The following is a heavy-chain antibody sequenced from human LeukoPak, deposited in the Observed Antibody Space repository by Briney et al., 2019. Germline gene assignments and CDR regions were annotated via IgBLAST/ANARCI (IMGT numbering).Heavy chain of an antibody. CDR1: GGSISSGSYY. V-gene: IGHV4-61*02. J-gene: IGHJ6*03. CDR3: AREYYDLWSGYRNYMDV. Sequence: SQTLSLTCTVSGGSISSGSYYWSWIRQPAGKGLEWIGRIYTSGSTNYNPSLKSRVTISVDTSKNQFSLKLSSVTAADTAVYYCAREYYDLWSGYRNYMDVWGKGTTVTVSS. CDR2: IYTSGST. D-gene: IGHD3-3*01.